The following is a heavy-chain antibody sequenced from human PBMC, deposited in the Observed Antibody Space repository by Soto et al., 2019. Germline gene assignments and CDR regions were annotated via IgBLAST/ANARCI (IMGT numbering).Heavy chain of an antibody. V-gene: IGHV1-18*01. CDR1: GYSFITYG. Sequence: QVQLVQSGAEVKKPGASVKVSCKASGYSFITYGISWVRQAPGQGLEWMGWISTYNGNTNYAQKLQGRITMTTDTSTTTGYMELRSLRSDDTAVYYCARDRPTSSIRARDDYYAMDVWGQGTTVTVSS. J-gene: IGHJ6*02. CDR2: ISTYNGNT. CDR3: ARDRPTSSIRARDDYYAMDV. D-gene: IGHD6-6*01.